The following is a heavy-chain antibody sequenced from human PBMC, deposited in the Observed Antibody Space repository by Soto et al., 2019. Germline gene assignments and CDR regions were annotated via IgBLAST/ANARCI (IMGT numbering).Heavy chain of an antibody. V-gene: IGHV1-18*01. J-gene: IGHJ4*02. Sequence: QVQLEQSGAEVKKPGASVKVSCKASGYRFSSYGTNWVRQAPGQGLEWIGWISAYTGTANYAQKFPGRVTMTADTSTSTAYMELRSLRSDDTAVYYCARNWDSSQPTQSDYWGQGTLVTVSS. CDR1: GYRFSSYG. CDR3: ARNWDSSQPTQSDY. D-gene: IGHD6-13*01. CDR2: ISAYTGTA.